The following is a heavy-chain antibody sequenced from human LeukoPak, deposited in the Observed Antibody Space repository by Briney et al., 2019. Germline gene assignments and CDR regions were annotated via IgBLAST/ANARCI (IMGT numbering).Heavy chain of an antibody. CDR2: IRYDGSNK. V-gene: IGHV3-30*02. CDR3: AISVGPTPNYFDY. D-gene: IGHD1-26*01. J-gene: IGHJ4*02. CDR1: GFTFSSYG. Sequence: QPGGSLRLSCAASGFTFSSYGMHWVRQAPGKGLEWVAFIRYDGSNKYYADSVKGRFTISRDNSKNTLYLQMNSLRGEDTALYYCAISVGPTPNYFDYWGQGTLVTVSS.